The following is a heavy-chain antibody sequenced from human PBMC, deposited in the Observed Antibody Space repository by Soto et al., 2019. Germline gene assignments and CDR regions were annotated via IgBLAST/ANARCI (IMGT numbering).Heavy chain of an antibody. Sequence: EVQLLESGGDLLQPGGSLRLSCAASGFIFSNYAMSWVRQAPGKGLEWVSLIRGSGGPTNYADSVKGRFTVSRDNSKNILLLQMNSLRAEDTAVYYCVKDFRVGYDWTHDWGQGTLVTVSS. CDR1: GFIFSNYA. V-gene: IGHV3-23*01. CDR3: VKDFRVGYDWTHD. J-gene: IGHJ4*02. CDR2: IRGSGGPT. D-gene: IGHD5-12*01.